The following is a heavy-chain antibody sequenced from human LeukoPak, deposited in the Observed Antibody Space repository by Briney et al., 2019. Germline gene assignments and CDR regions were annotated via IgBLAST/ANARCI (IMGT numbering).Heavy chain of an antibody. CDR3: ARANPRNTVTSRPIEY. CDR1: GGSISSSSYY. D-gene: IGHD4-11*01. J-gene: IGHJ4*02. CDR2: IRYSGST. Sequence: SETLSLTCTVSGGSISSSSYYWGWIRLPPGKGLEWIGSIRYSGSTNYNPSLKSRVTISVDTSKNQFSLKLSSVTAADTAVYYCARANPRNTVTSRPIEYWGQGTLVTVSS. V-gene: IGHV4-39*07.